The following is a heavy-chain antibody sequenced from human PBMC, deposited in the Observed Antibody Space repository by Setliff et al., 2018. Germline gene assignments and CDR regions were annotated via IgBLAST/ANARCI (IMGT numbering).Heavy chain of an antibody. CDR2: INPNSGGT. CDR1: GYTFTVYY. CDR3: ARDGWFGEFLDY. J-gene: IGHJ4*02. D-gene: IGHD3-10*01. Sequence: ASVKVSCKASGYTFTVYYMHWVRQAPGQVLEWMGWINPNSGGTNYAQKFQGRVTMTRDTSISTAYMELSRLRSDDTAVYYCARDGWFGEFLDYWGQGTLVTVSS. V-gene: IGHV1-2*02.